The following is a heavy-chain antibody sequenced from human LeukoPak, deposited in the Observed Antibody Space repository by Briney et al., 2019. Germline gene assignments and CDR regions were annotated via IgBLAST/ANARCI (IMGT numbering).Heavy chain of an antibody. V-gene: IGHV1-18*01. CDR2: ISPYNSNT. CDR3: ARETSPYTGSPQDY. Sequence: ASLKVSCKASGYTFVTYGISWVRQAPGQGLEWMAWISPYNSNTNYAQKFQGRVTMTTDTSKTTPYMELRSLRSDDTAVYYCARETSPYTGSPQDYWGQGTLVTVSS. CDR1: GYTFVTYG. J-gene: IGHJ4*02. D-gene: IGHD1-26*01.